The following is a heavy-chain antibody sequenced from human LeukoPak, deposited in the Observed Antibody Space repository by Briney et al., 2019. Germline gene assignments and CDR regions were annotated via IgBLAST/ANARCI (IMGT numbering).Heavy chain of an antibody. J-gene: IGHJ4*02. V-gene: IGHV3-30*03. CDR3: ASNREYYYGSGSSL. D-gene: IGHD3-10*01. CDR2: ISYDGSNK. CDR1: GFTFSSYG. Sequence: PGGSLRLSCAASGFTFSSYGMHWVRQAPGKGLEWVAVISYDGSNKYYADSVKGRFTISRDNSKNTLYLQMNSLRAEDTAVYYCASNREYYYGSGSSLWGQGTLVTVSS.